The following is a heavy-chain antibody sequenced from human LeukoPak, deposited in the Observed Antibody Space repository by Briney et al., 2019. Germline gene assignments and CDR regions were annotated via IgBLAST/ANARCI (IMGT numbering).Heavy chain of an antibody. D-gene: IGHD6-19*01. J-gene: IGHJ4*02. CDR1: GGAISSGSYY. Sequence: SQTLSLTCTVSGGAISSGSYYWSWIRQPAGKGLEWIGRIYTSGSTNYNPSLKSRVTISVDTSKNQFSLKLSSVTAADTPVYYSARVGSSGWYYYFDYWGQGTLVTVSS. CDR2: IYTSGST. V-gene: IGHV4-61*02. CDR3: ARVGSSGWYYYFDY.